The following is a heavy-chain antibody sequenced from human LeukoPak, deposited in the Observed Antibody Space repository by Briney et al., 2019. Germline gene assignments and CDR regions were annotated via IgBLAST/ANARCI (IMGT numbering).Heavy chain of an antibody. J-gene: IGHJ4*02. D-gene: IGHD7-27*01. V-gene: IGHV3-23*01. CDR1: GFTFSSCA. Sequence: GGSLRLSCAASGFTFSSCAMQWVRQAPGKGLEWVSTIGPRGVEAFYADSVKGRFTISRDNLKNTVYLEINRLRAEDTAVYFCVKRPNWGFSDFWGPGALVTVSS. CDR2: IGPRGVEA. CDR3: VKRPNWGFSDF.